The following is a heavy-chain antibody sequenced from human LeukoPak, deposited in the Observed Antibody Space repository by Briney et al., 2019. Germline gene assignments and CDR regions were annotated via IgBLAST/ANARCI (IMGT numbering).Heavy chain of an antibody. J-gene: IGHJ6*02. V-gene: IGHV3-13*01. Sequence: TINTAGATYYPDSVKGRFTISREDAKNSLYLQMNSLRVGDTAVYYCARGFWSGFYAMDVWGQGTTATVSS. CDR2: INTAGAT. CDR3: ARGFWSGFYAMDV. D-gene: IGHD3-3*01.